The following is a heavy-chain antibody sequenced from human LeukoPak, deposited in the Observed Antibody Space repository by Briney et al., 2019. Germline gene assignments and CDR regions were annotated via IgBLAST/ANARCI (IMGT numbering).Heavy chain of an antibody. J-gene: IGHJ3*02. CDR1: GGSISSGDYY. Sequence: PSQTLSLTCTVSGGSISSGDYYWSWIRQPPGKGLEWIGYIYYSGSTYYNPSLKSRVTISVDTFKNQFSLKLSSVTAADTAVYYCARVEGIVVVVAATPIHHAFDIWGQGTMVTVSS. CDR3: ARVEGIVVVVAATPIHHAFDI. D-gene: IGHD2-15*01. CDR2: IYYSGST. V-gene: IGHV4-30-4*01.